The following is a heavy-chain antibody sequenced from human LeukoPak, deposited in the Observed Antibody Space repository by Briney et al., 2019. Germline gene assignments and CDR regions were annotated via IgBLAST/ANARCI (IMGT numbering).Heavy chain of an antibody. CDR1: GFTFSSYV. D-gene: IGHD6-19*01. J-gene: IGHJ4*02. Sequence: GGSQRLSCAASGFTFSSYVMHWVRQAPGKGLEWVAVIWSDGSNKYYADSVKGRFTISRDNSKNTLFLQMNTLRAEDTAVYYCARAPVAASYYFDYWGQGTLVTVSS. V-gene: IGHV3-33*01. CDR2: IWSDGSNK. CDR3: ARAPVAASYYFDY.